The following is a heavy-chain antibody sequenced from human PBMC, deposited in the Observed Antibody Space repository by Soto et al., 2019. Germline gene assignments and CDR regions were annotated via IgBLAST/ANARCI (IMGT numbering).Heavy chain of an antibody. J-gene: IGHJ4*02. CDR2: MNPHSGDT. V-gene: IGHV1-8*01. CDR1: GYTFVNYE. CDR3: ARQQAMDY. Sequence: QVQLVQSGAEVKKPGASVKVSCKASGYTFVNYEINWVRQATGQGLEWLGWMNPHSGDTFYAQKFRGRVTMTRNTSITTAYMELNSLKSEDTAVYYCARQQAMDYWGQGTLVPVSS.